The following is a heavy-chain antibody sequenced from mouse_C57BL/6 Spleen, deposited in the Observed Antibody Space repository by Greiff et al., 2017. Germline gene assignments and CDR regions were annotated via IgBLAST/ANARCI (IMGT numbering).Heavy chain of an antibody. CDR3: AREGDYDDGGAMDY. J-gene: IGHJ4*01. Sequence: EVQLVESGPGLVKPSQSLSLTCSVTGYSITSGYYWNWIRQFPGNKLEWMGYISYDGSNNYNPSLKNRISITRDTSKNQFFLKLNSVTTEDTATDYCAREGDYDDGGAMDYWGQGTSVTVSS. D-gene: IGHD2-4*01. CDR1: GYSITSGYY. CDR2: ISYDGSN. V-gene: IGHV3-6*01.